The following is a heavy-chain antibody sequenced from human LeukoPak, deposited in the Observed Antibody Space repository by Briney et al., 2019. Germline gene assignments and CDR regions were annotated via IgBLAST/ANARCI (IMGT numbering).Heavy chain of an antibody. D-gene: IGHD3-22*01. Sequence: PSETLSLTCTVSGDSISSGDYYWSWIRQPAGKGLEWIGRISSSGSTNYNPSLKSRVTISVDTSKNQFSLKLSSVTAADTAVYYCASEISSGYYLDYWGQGTLVTVSS. CDR2: ISSSGST. J-gene: IGHJ4*02. CDR1: GDSISSGDYY. V-gene: IGHV4-61*02. CDR3: ASEISSGYYLDY.